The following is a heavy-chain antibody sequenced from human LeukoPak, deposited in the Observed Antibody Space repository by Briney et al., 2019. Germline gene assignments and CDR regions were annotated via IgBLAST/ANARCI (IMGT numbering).Heavy chain of an antibody. CDR2: ISFGGSPT. D-gene: IGHD5-12*01. CDR3: AREGASNGYHYGMDV. Sequence: GGSLRLPCAGSGFTFSLYNMHWVRQAPGKGLEWVALISFGGSPTYYADSVRGRFTISRDNSKNTLFLQMSSLKAEDTAVYYCAREGASNGYHYGMDVWGQGTTVSVSS. CDR1: GFTFSLYN. V-gene: IGHV3-30*04. J-gene: IGHJ6*02.